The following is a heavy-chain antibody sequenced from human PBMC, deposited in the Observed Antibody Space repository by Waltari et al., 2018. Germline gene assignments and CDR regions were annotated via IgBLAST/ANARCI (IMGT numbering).Heavy chain of an antibody. D-gene: IGHD6-13*01. CDR2: INVDGRI. J-gene: IGHJ4*02. CDR3: ARVPNTQLADL. CDR1: GGSFSNSY. V-gene: IGHV4-4*07. Sequence: QVQLQESGPGLVKPSETLSLTCHVSGGSFSNSYWGWIRQSAPKGLEWIGRINVDGRINYNPSLESRVTMSVDPFKSQFSLQLKSLTTADTAVYYCARVPNTQLADLWGQGMLVTVST.